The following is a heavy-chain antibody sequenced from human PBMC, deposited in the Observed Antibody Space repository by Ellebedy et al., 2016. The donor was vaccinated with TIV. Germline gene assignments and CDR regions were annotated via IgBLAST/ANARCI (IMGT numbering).Heavy chain of an antibody. Sequence: GESLKISCKGSGYTFTSYWIGWVRQMPGKGLEWMGIIYPGDSDIRYSPSFQGQVTISADKSISTAYLQWSSLKASDTAMYYCARQSGYCSGGSCYGSPDYWGQGTLVTVSS. CDR3: ARQSGYCSGGSCYGSPDY. D-gene: IGHD2-15*01. CDR2: IYPGDSDI. J-gene: IGHJ4*02. V-gene: IGHV5-51*01. CDR1: GYTFTSYW.